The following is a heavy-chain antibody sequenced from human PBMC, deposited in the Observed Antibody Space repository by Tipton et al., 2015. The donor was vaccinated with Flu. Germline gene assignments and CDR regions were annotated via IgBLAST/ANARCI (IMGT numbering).Heavy chain of an antibody. V-gene: IGHV1-18*01. J-gene: IGHJ6*02. CDR2: ISAYNGNT. CDR1: GYTFTSYG. CDR3: ARGVGGTGTKNYYYYYGMDV. Sequence: QLVQSGAEVKKPGASVKVSCKASGYTFTSYGISWVRQAPGQGLEWMGWISAYNGNTNYAQKLQGRVTMTTDTSTSTAYMELRSLRSDDTAVYYCARGVGGTGTKNYYYYYGMDVWGQGTTVTVSS. D-gene: IGHD1-7*01.